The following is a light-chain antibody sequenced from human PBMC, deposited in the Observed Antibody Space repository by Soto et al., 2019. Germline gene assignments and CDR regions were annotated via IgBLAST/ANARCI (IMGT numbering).Light chain of an antibody. CDR2: DVS. CDR1: SSDISAHNC. CDR3: NSYANSTTRV. J-gene: IGLJ1*01. V-gene: IGLV2-14*03. Sequence: QSVLTQPPSVSAAPGQKVTISCSGASSDISAHNCVSWYQQHPDKAPKLIIFDVSTRPSGVSTRFSGSKSGNTASLTISGLLAEDEADYYCNSYANSTTRVFGGGTKVTVL.